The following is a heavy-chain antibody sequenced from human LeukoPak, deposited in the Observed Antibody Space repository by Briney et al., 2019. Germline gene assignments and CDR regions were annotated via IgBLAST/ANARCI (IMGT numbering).Heavy chain of an antibody. CDR3: ARGDYGDYGYFDL. J-gene: IGHJ2*01. D-gene: IGHD4-17*01. V-gene: IGHV4-39*07. Sequence: PSETLSLTCIVSGVSISSSFYYWGWIRQHPGKGLEWIGAIYYSGSTNYNPSLKSRVTISVDMSKNQFSLKLSSVTAADTAVYYCARGDYGDYGYFDLWGRGTLVTVSS. CDR1: GVSISSSFYY. CDR2: IYYSGST.